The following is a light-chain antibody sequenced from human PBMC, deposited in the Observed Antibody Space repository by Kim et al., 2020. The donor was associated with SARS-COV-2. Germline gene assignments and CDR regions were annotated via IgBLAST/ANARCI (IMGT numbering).Light chain of an antibody. CDR3: QQSYSTPPYT. V-gene: IGKV1-39*01. J-gene: IGKJ2*01. CDR2: AAS. Sequence: ASVGDRVTITCRASQSIKNYLNWYQQKPGKAPKLLIYAASSLQSGVPSRFSGSGSGTDFSLTISSLQPEDFASYYCQQSYSTPPYTFGQGTKLVI. CDR1: QSIKNY.